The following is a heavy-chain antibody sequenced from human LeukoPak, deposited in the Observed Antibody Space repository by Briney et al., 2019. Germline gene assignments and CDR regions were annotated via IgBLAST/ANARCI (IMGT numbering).Heavy chain of an antibody. V-gene: IGHV4-34*01. D-gene: IGHD2-2*02. CDR1: GGSLSSYY. CDR2: INYSGST. CDR3: ARRSYQLLYGYYYYYMDV. J-gene: IGHJ6*03. Sequence: SETLSLTCAVYGGSLSSYYWTWVRQPPGKGLEWIGEINYSGSTNYSPSLKSRVTVSVDTSKNQFSLKLTSVTAADTAVYYCARRSYQLLYGYYYYYMDVWGKGTPVTVSS.